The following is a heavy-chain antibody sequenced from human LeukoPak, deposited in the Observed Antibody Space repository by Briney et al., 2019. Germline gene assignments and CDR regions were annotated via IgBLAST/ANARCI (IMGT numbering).Heavy chain of an antibody. V-gene: IGHV3-30*04. Sequence: GGSLRLSCAAAGFTFSSYAMHWVRQAPGKGLEWVTVISYDGSNKYYTDSVKGRFTISRDNSKNTLYLQMNSLRAEDRAVYYCAKDRSPGYFDRVLDYWGQGTLVTVSS. CDR2: ISYDGSNK. CDR3: AKDRSPGYFDRVLDY. D-gene: IGHD3-9*01. CDR1: GFTFSSYA. J-gene: IGHJ4*02.